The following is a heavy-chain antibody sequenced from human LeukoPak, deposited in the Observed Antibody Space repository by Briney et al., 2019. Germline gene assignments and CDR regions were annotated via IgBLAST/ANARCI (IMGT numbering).Heavy chain of an antibody. V-gene: IGHV4-34*01. D-gene: IGHD6-19*01. J-gene: IGHJ4*02. CDR1: GGSFSGYY. CDR3: ASGGRLAVAGFDY. CDR2: INHSGCT. Sequence: SETLSLTCAVYGGSFSGYYWSWIRQPPGKGLEWIGEINHSGCTNYNPSLKSRVTISVDTSKNQFSLKLSSVTAADTAVYYCASGGRLAVAGFDYWGQGTLVTVSS.